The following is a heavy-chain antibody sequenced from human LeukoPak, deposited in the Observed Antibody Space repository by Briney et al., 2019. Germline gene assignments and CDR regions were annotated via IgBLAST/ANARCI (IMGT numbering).Heavy chain of an antibody. V-gene: IGHV4-39*01. D-gene: IGHD5-18*01. CDR2: VQHSGAT. CDR1: GGSIIGNSTDY. CDR3: ARQQSSSFLRRGYIES. J-gene: IGHJ4*02. Sequence: SETLSLTCTVSGGSIIGNSTDYWGWGRLTPGKGLAWISTVQHSGATYVNPSLNRRVTISVHMSKSQFSLTLTSVTATDTAVYYCARQQSSSFLRRGYIESWGQGTLVTVSS.